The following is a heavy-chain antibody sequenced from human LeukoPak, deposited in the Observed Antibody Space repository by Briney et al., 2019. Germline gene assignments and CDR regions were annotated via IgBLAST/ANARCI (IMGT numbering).Heavy chain of an antibody. J-gene: IGHJ4*02. CDR2: INHSGST. Sequence: PSETLSLTCAVYGGSFSGYYWSWIRQPPGKGRDWMGEINHSGSTNYNPSLKSRVTISVDTSKNQFSLKLSSVTAADTAVYYCARRRYSYYDSSGTFDYWGQGTLVTVSS. CDR1: GGSFSGYY. V-gene: IGHV4-34*01. CDR3: ARRRYSYYDSSGTFDY. D-gene: IGHD3-22*01.